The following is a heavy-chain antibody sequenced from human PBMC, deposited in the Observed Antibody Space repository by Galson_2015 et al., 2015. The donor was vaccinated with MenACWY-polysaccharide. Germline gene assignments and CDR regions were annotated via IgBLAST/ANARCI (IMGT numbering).Heavy chain of an antibody. CDR2: IWYDGSNK. D-gene: IGHD3-22*01. J-gene: IGHJ4*02. CDR3: ARDQAYYYDSSGYDY. Sequence: SLRLSCAASGFTFRSYGMHWVRQAQGQGLEWVAVIWYDGSNKYYADSVKGRFTISRDNSKNTLYLQMNSLRAEDTAVYYCARDQAYYYDSSGYDYWGQGTLVTVSS. CDR1: GFTFRSYG. V-gene: IGHV3-33*01.